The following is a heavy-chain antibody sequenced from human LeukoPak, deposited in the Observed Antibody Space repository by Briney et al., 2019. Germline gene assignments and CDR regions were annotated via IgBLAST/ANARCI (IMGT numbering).Heavy chain of an antibody. J-gene: IGHJ4*02. V-gene: IGHV3-74*01. Sequence: GGSRRLSCAPSGFTFSSYWMHWDRQAPGKGLVCVSRINSDGSSTSYADSGKGRFTISRDNAKNPLCLQMNSLRAEDTAVYYCARTGFWSGYHFDYWGQGTLVTVSS. CDR2: INSDGSST. CDR3: ARTGFWSGYHFDY. CDR1: GFTFSSYW. D-gene: IGHD3-3*01.